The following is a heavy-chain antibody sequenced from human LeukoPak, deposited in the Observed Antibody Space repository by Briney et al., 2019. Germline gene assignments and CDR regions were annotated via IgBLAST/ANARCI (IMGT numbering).Heavy chain of an antibody. J-gene: IGHJ4*02. CDR2: ITSSSSTI. CDR1: GFTFSNYN. D-gene: IGHD5-18*01. CDR3: ARVWHGYSGEDY. Sequence: GGSLRLSCAASGFTFSNYNMIWVRQAPGKGLECVSYITSSSSTIHYADSVKGRFTISRDNAKKSLYLQMNSLRAEDTAVYYCARVWHGYSGEDYWGQGTLVTVSS. V-gene: IGHV3-48*01.